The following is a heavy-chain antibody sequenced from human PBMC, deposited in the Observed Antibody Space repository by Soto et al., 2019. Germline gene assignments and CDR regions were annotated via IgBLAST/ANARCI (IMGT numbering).Heavy chain of an antibody. J-gene: IGHJ4*02. D-gene: IGHD3-16*01. V-gene: IGHV1-69*02. CDR1: GGTFSSYT. Sequence: ASVKVSCKASGGTFSSYTISWVRQAPGQGLEWMGRIIPILGIANYAQKFQGRVTITADKSTSTAYMELSSLRAEDTAVYFCARSDDYIWGSFDYWGQGTLVTVSS. CDR2: IIPILGIA. CDR3: ARSDDYIWGSFDY.